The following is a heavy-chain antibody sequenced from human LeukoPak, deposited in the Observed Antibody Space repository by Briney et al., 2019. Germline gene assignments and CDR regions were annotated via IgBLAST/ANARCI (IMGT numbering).Heavy chain of an antibody. CDR3: AKTPLGSGSYFDY. CDR1: GFTFSNYG. Sequence: GGSLRLSCVASGFTFSNYGMHWVRQAPGKGLEWMAVISYDGSNKYYADSVKGRFTMSRDNSKNTLYLQMNSLRAEDTAVYYCAKTPLGSGSYFDYWGQGTLVTVSS. CDR2: ISYDGSNK. J-gene: IGHJ4*02. V-gene: IGHV3-30*18. D-gene: IGHD3-22*01.